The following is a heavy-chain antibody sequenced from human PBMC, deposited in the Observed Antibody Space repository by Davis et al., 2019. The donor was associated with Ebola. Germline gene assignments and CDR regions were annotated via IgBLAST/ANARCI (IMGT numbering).Heavy chain of an antibody. Sequence: ASVKVSCKASGYTFTGYYMLWVRHAPGQGLEWMGWINPNSGGTNYAQKCQGWVTMTRDTSISTAYMELSRLRSDDTAVYYCARDCSSTSCYYGMDVWGQGTTVTVSS. V-gene: IGHV1-2*04. CDR1: GYTFTGYY. CDR2: INPNSGGT. D-gene: IGHD2-2*01. CDR3: ARDCSSTSCYYGMDV. J-gene: IGHJ6*02.